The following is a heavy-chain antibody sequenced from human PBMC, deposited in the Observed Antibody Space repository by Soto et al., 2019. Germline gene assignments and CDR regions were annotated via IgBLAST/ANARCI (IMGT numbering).Heavy chain of an antibody. CDR1: KGTFNRDA. D-gene: IGHD6-19*01. Sequence: QEQLVQSGAEVKKPGSSVRVSCKASKGTFNRDAITWVRQVPGQGLEWMGGIIPMFGTADYAQKFQGRVTMTADESTGTAYMELSSLRSEDTAVYYCASRAAVSVTSLWFDPWGQGTLVTVSS. J-gene: IGHJ5*02. CDR2: IIPMFGTA. V-gene: IGHV1-69*01. CDR3: ASRAAVSVTSLWFDP.